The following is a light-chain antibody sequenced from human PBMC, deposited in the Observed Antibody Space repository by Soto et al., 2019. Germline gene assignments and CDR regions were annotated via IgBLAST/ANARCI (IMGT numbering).Light chain of an antibody. CDR1: QSISSW. V-gene: IGKV1-5*01. J-gene: IGKJ1*01. Sequence: DIQMTQSPSTLSASVGERVTITCWASQSISSWLAWYQQKPGKAPKLLIYDASSLESGVPSRFSGSGSGTEFTLTISSLQPDDFATYYCQQYNSYSWTFGQGTKVEIK. CDR3: QQYNSYSWT. CDR2: DAS.